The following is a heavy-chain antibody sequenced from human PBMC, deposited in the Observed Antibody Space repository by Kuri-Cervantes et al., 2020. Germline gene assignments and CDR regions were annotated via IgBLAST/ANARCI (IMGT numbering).Heavy chain of an antibody. J-gene: IGHJ4*02. CDR1: GFTFSNAW. V-gene: IGHV3-15*01. CDR2: IKSKTDGGTT. D-gene: IGHD1-26*01. CDR3: ARETKWAPDY. Sequence: GESLKISCAASGFTFSNAWMSWVRQALGKGLEWVGRIKSKTDGGTTDYAAPVKGRFTISRDNAKNSLYLQMNSLRAEDTAVYYCARETKWAPDYWGQGTLVTVSS.